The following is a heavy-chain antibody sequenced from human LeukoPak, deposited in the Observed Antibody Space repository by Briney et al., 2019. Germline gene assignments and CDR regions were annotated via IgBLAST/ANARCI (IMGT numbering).Heavy chain of an antibody. J-gene: IGHJ4*02. D-gene: IGHD1-26*01. V-gene: IGHV4-34*01. CDR1: GFTFSSYG. CDR2: INHSGST. Sequence: GSLRLSCAASGFTFSSYGMHWVRQPPGKGLEWIGEINHSGSTNYNPSLKSRVTISVDTSKNQFSLKLSSVTAADTAVYYCAREQLRGGRVPEYYFDYWGQGTLVTVSS. CDR3: AREQLRGGRVPEYYFDY.